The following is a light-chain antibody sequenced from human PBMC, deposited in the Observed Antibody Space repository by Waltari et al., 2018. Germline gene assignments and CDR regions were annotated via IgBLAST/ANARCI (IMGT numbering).Light chain of an antibody. CDR2: YVT. CDR1: SSDIGGYDY. J-gene: IGLJ3*02. CDR3: TSYTRKHTWV. Sequence: QSALTQPAPVSGSPGQSITISCSGTSSDIGGYDYVSWYQPYPGIAPKFIIYYVTNRPSGVSNRFSGSKSGYTASLTISGLQAADEAHYYCTSYTRKHTWVFGGGTKVTVL. V-gene: IGLV2-14*03.